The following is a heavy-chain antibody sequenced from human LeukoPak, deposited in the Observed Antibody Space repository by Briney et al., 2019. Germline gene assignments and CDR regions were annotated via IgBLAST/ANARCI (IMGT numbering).Heavy chain of an antibody. CDR3: AREPPGNYDSSGYYYAYFDC. V-gene: IGHV3-48*02. D-gene: IGHD3-22*01. J-gene: IGHJ4*02. CDR1: GFIFSDYN. Sequence: GGSLRLSCAASGFIFSDYNMNWVRQAPGKGLEWVSYISSGSSTIYYADSVKGRFTISRDNAKNSLYLQMNSLTDEDTAVYYCAREPPGNYDSSGYYYAYFDCWGQGTLVTVSS. CDR2: ISSGSSTI.